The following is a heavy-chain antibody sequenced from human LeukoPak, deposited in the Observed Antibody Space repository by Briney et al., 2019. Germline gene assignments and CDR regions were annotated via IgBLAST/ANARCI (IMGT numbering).Heavy chain of an antibody. CDR1: GFTFSSYA. Sequence: PGGSLRLSCAASGFTFSSYAMSWVRQAPGKGLEWVSAISDSGGSTYYADSVKGRFTISRDKSKNTLYLEMNSPRAEDTAVYYCAKGLYYYDSRGYYVAEYFQHWGQGTLVTVSS. CDR2: ISDSGGST. J-gene: IGHJ1*01. CDR3: AKGLYYYDSRGYYVAEYFQH. V-gene: IGHV3-23*01. D-gene: IGHD3-22*01.